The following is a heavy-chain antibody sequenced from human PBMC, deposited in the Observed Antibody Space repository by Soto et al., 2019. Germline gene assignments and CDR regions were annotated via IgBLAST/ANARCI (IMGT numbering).Heavy chain of an antibody. CDR2: IYHSGST. D-gene: IGHD3-10*01. J-gene: IGHJ6*03. CDR3: ARQIGPGSYYYYYYYMDV. Sequence: ASETLSLTCTVSGGSISSFYWSWIRQPPGKGLEWIGYIYHSGSTNYNPSLKSRVTISVDMSKNQFSLKLSSVTAADTAVYYCARQIGPGSYYYYYYYMDVWGEGTTVTVSS. V-gene: IGHV4-59*08. CDR1: GGSISSFY.